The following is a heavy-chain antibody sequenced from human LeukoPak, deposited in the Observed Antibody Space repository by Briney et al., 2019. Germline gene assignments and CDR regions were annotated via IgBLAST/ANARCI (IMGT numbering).Heavy chain of an antibody. V-gene: IGHV4-39*01. D-gene: IGHD3-10*01. Sequence: PSETLSLTCTVSGGSISRTGYYWGWIRQPPGKGLEWLGSIYYNGNIYYNPSLKSRVTISVDTAKNQLSLKLTSVTDADTAVYYCARHADSGFGELAFDYWGQGTLVTVSS. J-gene: IGHJ4*02. CDR1: GGSISRTGYY. CDR2: IYYNGNI. CDR3: ARHADSGFGELAFDY.